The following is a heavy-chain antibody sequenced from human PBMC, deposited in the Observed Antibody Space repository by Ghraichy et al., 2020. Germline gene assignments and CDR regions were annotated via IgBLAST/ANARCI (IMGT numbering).Heavy chain of an antibody. CDR1: GFTFSSYN. CDR3: ARGPPHTY. V-gene: IGHV3-48*02. CDR2: ISSSSSTI. J-gene: IGHJ4*02. Sequence: LSLTCAASGFTFSSYNMNWVRQAPGKGLEWVSYISSSSSTIYYADSVKGRFTISRDNAKNSLSLQMNSLRDEDTAVYYCARGPPHTYWGQGTLVTVSS.